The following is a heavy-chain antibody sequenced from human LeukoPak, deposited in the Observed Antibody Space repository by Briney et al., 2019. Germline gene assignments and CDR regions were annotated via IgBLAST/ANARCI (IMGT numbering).Heavy chain of an antibody. J-gene: IGHJ4*02. CDR3: ASGPIEYCSGGSCYGLLEN. V-gene: IGHV1-46*01. D-gene: IGHD2-15*01. CDR1: GYTFTSYY. CDR2: INPSGGST. Sequence: ASVKVSCKASGYTFTSYYMHWVRQAPGQGLEWMGIINPSGGSTSYAQKFQGRVTMTRDTSTSTVYMELSSLRSEDTAVYYCASGPIEYCSGGSCYGLLENWGQGTLVTVSS.